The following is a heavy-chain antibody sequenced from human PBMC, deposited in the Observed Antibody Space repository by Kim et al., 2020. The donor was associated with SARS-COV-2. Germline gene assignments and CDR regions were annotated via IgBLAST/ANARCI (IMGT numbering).Heavy chain of an antibody. D-gene: IGHD3-3*02. CDR3: ARSPRDDISARD. Sequence: SETLSLTCTVSGGSISSYYWSWIRQPPGKGLEWIGYIYYSGSADYNPSLKSRVTISVDTSRNQFSLRLSSVTAAGTAVYYCARSPRDDISARDGGQGTLVTVSS. CDR1: GGSISSYY. J-gene: IGHJ4*02. V-gene: IGHV4-59*01. CDR2: IYYSGSA.